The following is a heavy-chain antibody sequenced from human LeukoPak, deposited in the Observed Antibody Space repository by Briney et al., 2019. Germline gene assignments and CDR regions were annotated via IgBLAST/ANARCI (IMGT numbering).Heavy chain of an antibody. D-gene: IGHD1-26*01. CDR2: IYTSGST. V-gene: IGHV4-4*07. J-gene: IGHJ3*02. CDR3: AGELRDAFDI. CDR1: CGSITISY. Sequence: PSETLSLTCTVSCGSITISYWSWIRQPAGEGLEWIGRIYTSGSTNYNPSLKSRVTMPVDTSKNQFSLKLSSVTAADTTVYYCAGELRDAFDIWGQGTMVTVSS.